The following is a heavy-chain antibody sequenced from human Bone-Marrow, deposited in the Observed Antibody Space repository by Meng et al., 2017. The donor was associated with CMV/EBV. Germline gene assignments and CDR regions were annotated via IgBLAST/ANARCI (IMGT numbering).Heavy chain of an antibody. J-gene: IGHJ6*01. CDR2: IRFDGTNK. CDR3: AKRGDSSGTYAMDV. D-gene: IGHD3-22*01. Sequence: GESLKISCAASGFTFSSYAMHWVRQAPGKGLEWVANIRFDGTNKYHADSVKGRFTISRDNSKKTLYLQMNSLRAEDTAVYYCAKRGDSSGTYAMDVWGQGTTVTGSS. V-gene: IGHV3-30*02. CDR1: GFTFSSYA.